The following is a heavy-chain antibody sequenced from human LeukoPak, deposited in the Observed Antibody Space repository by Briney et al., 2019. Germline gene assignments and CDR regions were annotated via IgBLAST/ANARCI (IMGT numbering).Heavy chain of an antibody. CDR1: GFTLTSYA. D-gene: IGHD5-12*01. CDR3: AKHNDPRAYSAYDSYDY. V-gene: IGHV3-23*01. CDR2: ISNTGDST. J-gene: IGHJ4*02. Sequence: GGSLRLSCAASGFTLTSYAMSWVRQAPGKGLEWVSAISNTGDSTYHADSVKGRFTISRDNSKNTLYLQMNSLRAEDTAVYYCAKHNDPRAYSAYDSYDYWGQGTLVTVSS.